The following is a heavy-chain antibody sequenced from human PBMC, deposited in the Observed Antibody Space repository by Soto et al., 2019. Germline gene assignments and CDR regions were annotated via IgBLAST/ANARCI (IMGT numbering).Heavy chain of an antibody. V-gene: IGHV3-64D*06. D-gene: IGHD3-22*01. CDR2: ISYNGGST. J-gene: IGHJ3*01. Sequence: AGGSLRLSCSASGFTFSSYAMHWVRQAPGKGLEYVSGISYNGGSTYYAESVKGRLTISRDNSKNTLYLQMRSLRADDTALYFCVNGAFYDSEVRTFDFWGQGTMVTVSS. CDR1: GFTFSSYA. CDR3: VNGAFYDSEVRTFDF.